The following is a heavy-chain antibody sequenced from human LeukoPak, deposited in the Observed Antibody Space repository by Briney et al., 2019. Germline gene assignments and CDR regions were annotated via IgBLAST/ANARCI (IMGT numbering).Heavy chain of an antibody. CDR3: ANSVRENDHGDLFLYY. CDR1: GYTLTELS. V-gene: IGHV1-24*01. J-gene: IGHJ4*02. CDR2: FDPEDGET. Sequence: GASVKVSCKVSGYTLTELSMHWVRQAPGKGLEWMGGFDPEDGETIYAQKFQGRVTMTEDTSTDTAYMELSSLRSEDTAVYYCANSVRENDHGDLFLYYWGQGTLVTVSS. D-gene: IGHD4-17*01.